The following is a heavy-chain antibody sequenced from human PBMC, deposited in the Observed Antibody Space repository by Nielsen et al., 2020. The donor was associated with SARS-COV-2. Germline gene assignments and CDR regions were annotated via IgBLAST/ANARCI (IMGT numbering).Heavy chain of an antibody. CDR1: GDSVSSHDW. Sequence: SETLSLTCAVSGDSVSSHDWWTWVRQSPGKGLEWIGEINDIGTTNYNPSLKSRVTMSVDTSKNQFSLKLSSVTAADTAVYYCARGWADWGQGTLVTVSS. V-gene: IGHV4-4*02. D-gene: IGHD1-26*01. J-gene: IGHJ4*02. CDR3: ARGWAD. CDR2: INDIGTT.